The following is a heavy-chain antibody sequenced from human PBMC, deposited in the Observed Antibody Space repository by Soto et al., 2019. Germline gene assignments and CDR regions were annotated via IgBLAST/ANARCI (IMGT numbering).Heavy chain of an antibody. Sequence: QVQLVQSGAEVKKPGSSVKVSCKASGGTFSSYAISWVRQAPGQGLEWMGGIISIFGTANYAQKFQGRVTITADESTSTAYMELSSLRSEDTAVYYCARGGDWNLPGGYYFDYWGQGTLVTVSS. D-gene: IGHD1-1*01. J-gene: IGHJ4*02. CDR2: IISIFGTA. V-gene: IGHV1-69*01. CDR1: GGTFSSYA. CDR3: ARGGDWNLPGGYYFDY.